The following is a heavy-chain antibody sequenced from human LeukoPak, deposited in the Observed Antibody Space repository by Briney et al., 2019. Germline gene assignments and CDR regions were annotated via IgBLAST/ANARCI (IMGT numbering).Heavy chain of an antibody. D-gene: IGHD3-22*01. V-gene: IGHV3-30*18. J-gene: IGHJ2*01. CDR1: RFKFSRYG. CDR3: AKDPLRDYDCGGYYYDWYFDV. CDR2: ISYDGTNK. Sequence: PGGSLRLSCEASRFKFSRYGMHWVRQAPGKGLQWVAVISYDGTNKYYGDSVKGRFTISRDNSENALYLQMNNLGAEDTAVYYCAKDPLRDYDCGGYYYDWYFDVWGRGTLVIVSS.